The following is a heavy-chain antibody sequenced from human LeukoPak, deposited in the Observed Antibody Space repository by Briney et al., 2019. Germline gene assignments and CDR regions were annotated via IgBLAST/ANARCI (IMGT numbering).Heavy chain of an antibody. CDR1: GFTFSSYW. D-gene: IGHD3-3*01. CDR3: ARDRWVDTIFGVAALDY. J-gene: IGHJ4*02. CDR2: IKQDGSEK. Sequence: GGSLRLSCAASGFTFSSYWMSWVRQAPGKGLEWVANIKQDGSEKYYVDSVKGRFTISRDNAKSSLYLQMNSLRAEDTAVYYCARDRWVDTIFGVAALDYWGQGTLVTVSS. V-gene: IGHV3-7*01.